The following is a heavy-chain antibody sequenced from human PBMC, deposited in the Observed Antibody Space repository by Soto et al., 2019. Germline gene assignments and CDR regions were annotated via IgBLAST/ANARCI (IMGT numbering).Heavy chain of an antibody. D-gene: IGHD3-3*01. J-gene: IGHJ6*02. CDR1: GYTFTSYG. Sequence: ASVKVSCKASGYTFTSYGISWVRQAPGQGLEWMGWISAYNGNTNYAQKLQGRVTMTTDTSTSTAYMELRSLRSDDTAVYHCARDITIFGGGGYYYYGMDVWGQGTTVTVSS. V-gene: IGHV1-18*04. CDR3: ARDITIFGGGGYYYYGMDV. CDR2: ISAYNGNT.